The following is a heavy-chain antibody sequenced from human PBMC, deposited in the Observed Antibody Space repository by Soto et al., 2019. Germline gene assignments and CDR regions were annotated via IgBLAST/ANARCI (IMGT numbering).Heavy chain of an antibody. CDR1: GFTFTSYS. CDR2: ISYDANNK. J-gene: IGHJ4*02. Sequence: QVQLVESGGGLVQPGRSLRLSCVASGFTFTSYSIHWVRQAPGKRLEWVAVISYDANNKEYADSMKGRCTISRDNSMNTVYLQINSVRTEDAAVYYCARANNYFDVWGQGNLVTVSS. V-gene: IGHV3-30-3*01. CDR3: ARANNYFDV.